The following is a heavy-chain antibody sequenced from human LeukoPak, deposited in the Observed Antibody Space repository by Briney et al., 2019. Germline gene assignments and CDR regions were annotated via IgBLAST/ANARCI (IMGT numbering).Heavy chain of an antibody. CDR2: INHSGST. Sequence: KPSETLSLTCAVYGGSFSGYYWSWIRQPPGKGLEWIGEINHSGSTNYNPSLKSRVTTSVDTSKNQFSLKLSSVTAADTAVYYCARGWCSSTSCYIQFDYWGQGTLVTVSS. V-gene: IGHV4-34*01. CDR1: GGSFSGYY. J-gene: IGHJ4*02. D-gene: IGHD2-2*02. CDR3: ARGWCSSTSCYIQFDY.